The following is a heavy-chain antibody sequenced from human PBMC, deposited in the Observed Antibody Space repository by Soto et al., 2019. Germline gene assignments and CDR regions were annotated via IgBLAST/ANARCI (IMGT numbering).Heavy chain of an antibody. J-gene: IGHJ4*02. Sequence: GGSLRLSCAASGLTFSTYSMNWVRQAPGKGLEWVSVIFSGGSTYYADSVKGRFTISRDNSKNTLYLQMNSLRAEDTAVYYCARNYYDSGGGFDYWGQGTLVTVSS. CDR3: ARNYYDSGGGFDY. CDR2: IFSGGST. V-gene: IGHV3-53*01. CDR1: GLTFSTYS. D-gene: IGHD3-22*01.